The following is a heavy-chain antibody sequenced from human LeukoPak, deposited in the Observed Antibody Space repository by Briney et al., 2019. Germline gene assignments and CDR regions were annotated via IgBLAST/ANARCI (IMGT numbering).Heavy chain of an antibody. CDR1: GFTFANYA. D-gene: IGHD1-1*01. CDR3: ATDRDDPTVAPLYYFDY. CDR2: ISGNGDNT. J-gene: IGHJ4*02. Sequence: GGSLRLSCAASGFTFANYAMTWVRQAPGKGLEWVSAISGNGDNTYYADSAKGRFTISRDNSKNTLYLQMNGLRAEDTAIYHCATDRDDPTVAPLYYFDYWGQGALVTVSS. V-gene: IGHV3-23*01.